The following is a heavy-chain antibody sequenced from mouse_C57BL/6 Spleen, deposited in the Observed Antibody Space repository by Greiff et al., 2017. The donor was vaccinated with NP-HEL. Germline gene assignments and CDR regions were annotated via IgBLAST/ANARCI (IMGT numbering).Heavy chain of an antibody. J-gene: IGHJ3*01. CDR1: GFTFSSYT. CDR2: ISGGGGNT. CDR3: ARDYDEGARFAY. V-gene: IGHV5-9*01. Sequence: EVMLVESGGGLVKPGGSLKLSCAASGFTFSSYTMSWVRQTPEKRLEWVATISGGGGNTYYPDSVKGRFTISRDNAKNTLYLQMSSLRSEDTALYYCARDYDEGARFAYWGQGTLVTVSA. D-gene: IGHD2-4*01.